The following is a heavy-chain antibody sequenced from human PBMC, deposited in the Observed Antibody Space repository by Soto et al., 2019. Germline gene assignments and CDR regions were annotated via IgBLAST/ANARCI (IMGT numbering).Heavy chain of an antibody. J-gene: IGHJ4*02. CDR1: GGSIRSGVYY. V-gene: IGHV4-31*03. D-gene: IGHD6-19*01. CDR3: ARITVADTNFDY. CDR2: IYYSGST. Sequence: VQLQESGPGLVKPSQTLSLTCTVSGGSIRSGVYYWSWIRQHPGKGLEWIGHIYYSGSTSYNPSLQSRVTISVDTSKNQFSLNLSSVTAADTAVYYCARITVADTNFDYWGQGTLVTVSS.